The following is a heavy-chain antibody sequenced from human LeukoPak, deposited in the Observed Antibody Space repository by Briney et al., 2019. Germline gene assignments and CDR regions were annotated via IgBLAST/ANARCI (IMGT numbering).Heavy chain of an antibody. CDR3: ANRGV. Sequence: SETLSLTCTVSGGSIAGSYWNWIRQSPGKGLESIGYISSTGSANYNPSLKSRVTMSVDTSKNQFSLRLTSVTAADTAVYYCANRGVWGPGTTVIVSS. J-gene: IGHJ6*02. D-gene: IGHD3-10*01. CDR2: ISSTGSA. V-gene: IGHV4-59*01. CDR1: GGSIAGSY.